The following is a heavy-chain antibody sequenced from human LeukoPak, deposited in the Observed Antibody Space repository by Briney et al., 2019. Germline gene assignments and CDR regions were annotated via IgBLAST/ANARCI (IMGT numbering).Heavy chain of an antibody. CDR2: ISGTGGST. Sequence: PGGSLRPSCAASGFTFSNSAMSWVRQAPGKGLEWVSTISGTGGSTYFADSVKGRFSISRDNSENTLYLQMNSLRADDTAVYYCAHRYGDYWGQGTRVTVSS. D-gene: IGHD4-17*01. J-gene: IGHJ4*02. CDR1: GFTFSNSA. CDR3: AHRYGDY. V-gene: IGHV3-23*01.